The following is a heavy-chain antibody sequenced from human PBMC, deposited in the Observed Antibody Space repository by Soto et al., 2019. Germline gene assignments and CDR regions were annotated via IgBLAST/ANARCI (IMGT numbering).Heavy chain of an antibody. D-gene: IGHD6-19*01. J-gene: IGHJ6*02. V-gene: IGHV1-69*12. CDR1: GGTFSDFA. CDR2: IMPIFGRP. Sequence: QVQLVQSGAEVEKPGSTMKVSCKASGGTFSDFAFSWVRQAPGQGPEWMGGIMPIFGRPDYPQKFRDRVTITADESTSTVFVELRSLTSEDTAVYYCATWLRMAGIGNYYYGMDVWGQGTTVTVSS. CDR3: ATWLRMAGIGNYYYGMDV.